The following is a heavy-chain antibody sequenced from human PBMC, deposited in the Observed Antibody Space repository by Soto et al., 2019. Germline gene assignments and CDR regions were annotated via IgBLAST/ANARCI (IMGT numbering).Heavy chain of an antibody. D-gene: IGHD6-13*01. CDR3: AGIAGVGIAAGLDAFDI. CDR1: GFTFSSYA. Sequence: PGGSLRLSCAASGFTFSSYAMSWVRQAPGKGLEWVSAISGSGGSTYYADSVKGRFTISRDNSKNTLYLQMNSLRAEDTAVYYCAGIAGVGIAAGLDAFDIWGQGTMVTVSS. CDR2: ISGSGGST. V-gene: IGHV3-23*01. J-gene: IGHJ3*02.